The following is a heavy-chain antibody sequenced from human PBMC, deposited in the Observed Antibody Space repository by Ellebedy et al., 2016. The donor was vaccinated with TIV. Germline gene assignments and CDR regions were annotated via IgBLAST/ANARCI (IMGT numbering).Heavy chain of an antibody. CDR2: IVNSGRET. V-gene: IGHV3-21*06. Sequence: GESLKISXAASGFTFSIAGMTWVRQAPGKGLEWVATIVNSGRETYYADPLKGRLTISRDNAMNSLYLQMDSLTVEDTAVYYCTRDGSEWSRDYWGQGTLVTVSS. CDR3: TRDGSEWSRDY. D-gene: IGHD2-8*01. CDR1: GFTFSIAG. J-gene: IGHJ4*02.